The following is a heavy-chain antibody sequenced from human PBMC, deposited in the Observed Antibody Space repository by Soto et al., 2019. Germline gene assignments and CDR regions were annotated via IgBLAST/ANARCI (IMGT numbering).Heavy chain of an antibody. Sequence: SETLSLTCTVSGGSISSSSYYWGWIRQPPGKGLEWIGSIYYSGSTYYNPSLKSRVTISVDTSKNQFSLKLSSVTAADTAVYCCATRGTDYSIIDYWGQGTLVTVSS. V-gene: IGHV4-39*01. J-gene: IGHJ4*02. CDR2: IYYSGST. D-gene: IGHD3-10*01. CDR3: ATRGTDYSIIDY. CDR1: GGSISSSSYY.